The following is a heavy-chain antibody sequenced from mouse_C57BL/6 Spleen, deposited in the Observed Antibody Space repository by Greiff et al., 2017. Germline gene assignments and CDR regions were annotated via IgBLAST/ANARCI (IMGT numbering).Heavy chain of an antibody. Sequence: EVKLQQSGPELVKPGASVKISCKASGYTFTDYYMNWVKQSHGKSLEWIGDINPNNGGTSYNQKFKGKATLTVDKSSSTAYMELRSLTSEDSAVYYCARPLYYYGSSYDYWGQGTTLTVSS. J-gene: IGHJ2*01. D-gene: IGHD1-1*01. CDR1: GYTFTDYY. V-gene: IGHV1-26*01. CDR3: ARPLYYYGSSYDY. CDR2: INPNNGGT.